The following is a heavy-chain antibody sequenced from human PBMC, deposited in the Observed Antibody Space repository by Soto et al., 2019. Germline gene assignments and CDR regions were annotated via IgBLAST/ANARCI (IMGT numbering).Heavy chain of an antibody. D-gene: IGHD3-22*01. Sequence: QVQLVQSGAEVKKPGASVKVSCKASGYTFTSYDINWVRQATGQGLEWMGWMNPNSGNTAYAQKFKGRSTVTRNTAISTAYMELSSLRSEDTAVYYCAREKVTSGYPDWGQGTLVTVSS. J-gene: IGHJ4*02. CDR3: AREKVTSGYPD. CDR2: MNPNSGNT. CDR1: GYTFTSYD. V-gene: IGHV1-8*01.